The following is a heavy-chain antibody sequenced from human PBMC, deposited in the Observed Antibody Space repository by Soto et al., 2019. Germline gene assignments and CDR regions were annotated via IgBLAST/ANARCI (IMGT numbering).Heavy chain of an antibody. D-gene: IGHD3-10*01. CDR2: IYYSGST. J-gene: IGHJ5*02. CDR1: GGSISSSSYY. CDR3: ARHWMDGYDYGSGSYYNGLWFDP. V-gene: IGHV4-39*01. Sequence: SETLSLTCTVSGGSISSSSYYWGWIRQPPGKGLEWIGSIYYSGSTYYNPSLESRVTISVDTSKNQFSLKLSSVTAADTAVYYCARHWMDGYDYGSGSYYNGLWFDPWGQGTLVTVSS.